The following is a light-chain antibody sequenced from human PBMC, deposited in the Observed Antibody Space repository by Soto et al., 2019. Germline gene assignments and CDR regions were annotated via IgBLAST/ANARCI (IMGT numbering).Light chain of an antibody. J-gene: IGLJ1*01. Sequence: QSALTQPRSVSGSPGQSVTISCTGTSSDVGVYNYVSWFQQHPGKAPKLMIYDVNTRPSGVPDRFSGSKSGNTASLTISGFQAEDEGDYYCCSYVGSYSYVFGSATKLSVL. CDR3: CSYVGSYSYV. CDR1: SSDVGVYNY. CDR2: DVN. V-gene: IGLV2-11*01.